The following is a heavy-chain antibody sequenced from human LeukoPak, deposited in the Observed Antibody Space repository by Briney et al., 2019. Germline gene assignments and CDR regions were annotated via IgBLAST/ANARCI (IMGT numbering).Heavy chain of an antibody. CDR3: ARVKLGLLAFDI. V-gene: IGHV1-18*01. D-gene: IGHD2-15*01. CDR2: ISAYNGNT. CDR1: GYTFTSYG. Sequence: AASVTVSCKASGYTFTSYGISWVRQAPGQGLEWMGWISAYNGNTNYAQKFQGRVTITADKSTSTAYMELSSLRSEDTAVYYCARVKLGLLAFDIWGQGTMVTVSS. J-gene: IGHJ3*02.